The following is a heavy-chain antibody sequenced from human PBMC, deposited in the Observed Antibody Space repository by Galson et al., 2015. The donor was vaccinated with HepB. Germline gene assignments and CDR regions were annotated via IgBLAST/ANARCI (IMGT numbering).Heavy chain of an antibody. J-gene: IGHJ2*01. CDR3: ARYGSLGWFFDV. CDR2: TYYRSKWYS. D-gene: IGHD1-26*01. V-gene: IGHV6-1*01. CDR1: GDSVSSHSAA. Sequence: CAISGDSVSSHSAAWSWIRQSPSRGLEWLGRTYYRSKWYSDFGVSVRGRITVTPDTTKNQFSLQLNSVTPEDTAVYYCARYGSLGWFFDVWGRGTLVIVSS.